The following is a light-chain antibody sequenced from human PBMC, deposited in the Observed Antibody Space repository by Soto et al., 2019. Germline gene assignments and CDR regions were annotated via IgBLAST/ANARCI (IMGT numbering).Light chain of an antibody. V-gene: IGKV1-5*03. CDR1: QRISTW. CDR2: KAS. CDR3: QQYNSYSS. J-gene: IGKJ1*01. Sequence: DIQMTQSPSTLPASVGDRVTITCRASQRISTWLAWYQQKPGKAPKLLIYKASTLESGVPSRFSGSGSGTEFTLTLSSLQPDDFATYYCQQYNSYSSFGQGTKVEIK.